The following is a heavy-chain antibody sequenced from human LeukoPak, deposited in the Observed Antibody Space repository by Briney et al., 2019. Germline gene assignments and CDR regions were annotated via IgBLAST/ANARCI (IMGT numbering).Heavy chain of an antibody. CDR2: IYNGVNT. Sequence: SETLSLTCTVSGASVSSASYWSWIRQPPGKGVEWIAHIYNGVNTNYNPSLKSRVTISVDTSKNQFSLRLNSVTAADTAVYYCATTRAYSNYRYYYYGMDVWGQGTTVTVSS. D-gene: IGHD4-11*01. CDR1: GASVSSASY. J-gene: IGHJ6*02. V-gene: IGHV4-61*01. CDR3: ATTRAYSNYRYYYYGMDV.